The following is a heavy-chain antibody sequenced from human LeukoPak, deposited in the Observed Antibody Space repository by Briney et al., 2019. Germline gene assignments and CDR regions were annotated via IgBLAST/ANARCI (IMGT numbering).Heavy chain of an antibody. J-gene: IGHJ3*02. Sequence: ASVKVSCKASGYTFTDYYMHWVQQAPGKGLEWMGRVDPEDGETIYAEKFQGRVTITADTSTDTAYMELSSLRSEDTAVYYCATVGPPVAARPPLDAFDIWGQGTMVTVSS. CDR2: VDPEDGET. CDR1: GYTFTDYY. V-gene: IGHV1-69-2*01. D-gene: IGHD6-6*01. CDR3: ATVGPPVAARPPLDAFDI.